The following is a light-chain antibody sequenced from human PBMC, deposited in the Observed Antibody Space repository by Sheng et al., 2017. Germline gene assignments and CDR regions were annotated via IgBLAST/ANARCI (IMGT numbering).Light chain of an antibody. V-gene: IGKV3-15*01. Sequence: VLTQSPATLSVYVGDRATLSCRASQNIDTFLAWFQQKPGQAPRLIIYGASTRATGVPARFSGSGSGTEFTLTISSLQSEDFAVYYCQQYNNWPMYTFGQGTNLEIK. CDR3: QQYNNWPMYT. CDR2: GAS. CDR1: QNIDTF. J-gene: IGKJ2*01.